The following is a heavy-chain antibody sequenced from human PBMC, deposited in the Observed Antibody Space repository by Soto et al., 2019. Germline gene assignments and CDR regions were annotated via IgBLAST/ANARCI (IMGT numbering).Heavy chain of an antibody. J-gene: IGHJ4*02. Sequence: ASVKVSCKASGYTFTGYYMHWVRQAPGQGLEWMGGIIPIFGTANYAQKFQGRVTITADKSTSTAYMELSSLRSEDTAVYYCAREEYSSGWYYFDYWGQGTLVTVSS. V-gene: IGHV1-69*06. CDR2: IIPIFGTA. CDR1: GYTFTGYY. CDR3: AREEYSSGWYYFDY. D-gene: IGHD6-19*01.